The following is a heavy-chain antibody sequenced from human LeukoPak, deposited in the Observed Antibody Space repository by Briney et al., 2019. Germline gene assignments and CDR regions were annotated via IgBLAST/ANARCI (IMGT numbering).Heavy chain of an antibody. J-gene: IGHJ4*02. CDR1: GYSFTSYW. Sequence: GESLKISCKGSGYSFTSYWIGWVHQMPGKGLEWMGIIYPGDSDTRYSPSFQGQVTISADKSISTAYLQWSSLKASDTAMYYCARAPVYDILTGYTFDYWGQGTLVTVSS. V-gene: IGHV5-51*07. CDR3: ARAPVYDILTGYTFDY. D-gene: IGHD3-9*01. CDR2: IYPGDSDT.